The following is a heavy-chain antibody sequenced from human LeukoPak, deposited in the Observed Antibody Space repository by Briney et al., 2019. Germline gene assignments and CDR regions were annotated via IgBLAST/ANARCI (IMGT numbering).Heavy chain of an antibody. J-gene: IGHJ4*02. Sequence: GGSLRLSCAASGFTFDDYGMSWVRQAPGKGLEWVSGINWNGGSTGYADSVKGRFTISRDNAKNSLYLQMNSLRAEDTAVYYCAKEGHTATGYAASYWGQGTLVTVSS. CDR1: GFTFDDYG. D-gene: IGHD5-18*01. CDR3: AKEGHTATGYAASY. CDR2: INWNGGST. V-gene: IGHV3-20*04.